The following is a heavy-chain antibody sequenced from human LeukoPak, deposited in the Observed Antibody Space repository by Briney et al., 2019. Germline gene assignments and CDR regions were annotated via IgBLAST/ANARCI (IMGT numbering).Heavy chain of an antibody. CDR2: IYYSGST. V-gene: IGHV4-30-4*01. CDR3: ARLCRIAAAGRYYYYGMDV. CDR1: GGSISSGDYY. Sequence: PSQTLSLTCTVSGGSISSGDYYWSWIRQPPGKGLEWIGYIYYSGSTNYNPSLKSRVTISVDTSKNQFSLKLSSVTAADTAVYYCARLCRIAAAGRYYYYGMDVWGQGTTVTVSS. D-gene: IGHD6-13*01. J-gene: IGHJ6*02.